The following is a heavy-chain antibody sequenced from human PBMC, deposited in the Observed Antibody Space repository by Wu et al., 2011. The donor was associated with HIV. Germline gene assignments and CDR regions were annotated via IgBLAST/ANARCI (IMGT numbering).Heavy chain of an antibody. V-gene: IGHV1-24*01. CDR2: SDPEEGET. Sequence: QVQLVQSGAEVKKPGASVKVSCKVSGYTLTELSMHWVRQAPGKGLEWMGGSDPEEGETIYAQMFQGRVTMTEDTSIDTAYMELSSLRSEDTAVYFCAACNIEGPRGLRYFYYMDVWGKGTTVTVPS. CDR3: AACNIEGPRGLRYFYYMDV. CDR1: GYTLTELS. J-gene: IGHJ6*03. D-gene: IGHD3-10*01.